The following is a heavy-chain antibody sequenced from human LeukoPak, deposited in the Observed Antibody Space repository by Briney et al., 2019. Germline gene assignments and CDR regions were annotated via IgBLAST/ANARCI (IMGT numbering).Heavy chain of an antibody. Sequence: ASVKVSCKASGYTFTTYGISWVRQAPGQGLEWMGWISAYNGNTKYAQNLQGRVTMTTDISTNTVYMELRSLRSDDMAVYYCARAEYCSGDTCYSGRFDPWGQGTLVTVSS. CDR2: ISAYNGNT. CDR1: GYTFTTYG. CDR3: ARAEYCSGDTCYSGRFDP. D-gene: IGHD2-15*01. V-gene: IGHV1-18*03. J-gene: IGHJ5*02.